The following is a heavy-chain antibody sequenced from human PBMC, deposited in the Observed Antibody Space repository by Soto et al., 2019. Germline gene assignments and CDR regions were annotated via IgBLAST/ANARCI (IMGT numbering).Heavy chain of an antibody. D-gene: IGHD5-12*01. CDR1: GYTFTSYY. J-gene: IGHJ3*02. CDR3: ASAGSGYEDAFDI. V-gene: IGHV1-46*03. CDR2: INPSGGST. Sequence: QVQLVQSGAEVKKPGASVKVSCKASGYTFTSYYMHWVRQAPGQGLEWMGIINPSGGSTSYAQKFQGRVTMTRDTSTSTVYMELSSLRSEDTAVYYCASAGSGYEDAFDIWGQGTMVTVSS.